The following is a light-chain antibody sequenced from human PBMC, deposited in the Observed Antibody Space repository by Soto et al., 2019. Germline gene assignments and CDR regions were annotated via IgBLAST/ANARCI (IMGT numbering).Light chain of an antibody. CDR3: QQYNSYSSGT. Sequence: DIQMTQSPSTLSASVGDRVTITCRASQNIKNWLAWYQQKPGKAPKLLIYLASTLESGVPSRFSGSGSGTEFTLTISSLQPEDFAIYYCQQYNSYSSGTFGQGTKAEIE. CDR2: LAS. J-gene: IGKJ1*01. CDR1: QNIKNW. V-gene: IGKV1-5*03.